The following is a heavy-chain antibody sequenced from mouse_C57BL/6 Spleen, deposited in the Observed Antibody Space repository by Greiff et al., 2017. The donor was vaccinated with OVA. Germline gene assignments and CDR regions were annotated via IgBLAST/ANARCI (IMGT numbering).Heavy chain of an antibody. J-gene: IGHJ2*01. Sequence: QVQLQQSGAELVKPGASVKISCKASGYAFSSYWMNWVKQRPGQGLEWIGQIYPGDGDTNYNGKFKGKATLTADKSSSTAYMQLSSLTSEASAVYVCARHWNVNYFGYWGQGTTLTVSS. D-gene: IGHD4-1*01. CDR3: ARHWNVNYFGY. CDR1: GYAFSSYW. V-gene: IGHV1-80*01. CDR2: IYPGDGDT.